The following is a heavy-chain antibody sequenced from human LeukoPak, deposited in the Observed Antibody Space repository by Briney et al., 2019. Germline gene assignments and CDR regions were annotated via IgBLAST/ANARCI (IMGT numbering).Heavy chain of an antibody. J-gene: IGHJ4*02. CDR1: GYTFTSYY. D-gene: IGHD3-22*01. CDR2: INPAGGST. Sequence: GASVKVSCTASGYTFTSYYIHWVRQAPGQGLEWMGIINPAGGSTTYAQKFQGSRLTLTRGTSTSTVYMELSSLRSEDTAVYYCARGRGVHDSHTYDYFDYWGQGSLVTVSS. CDR3: ARGRGVHDSHTYDYFDY. V-gene: IGHV1-46*01.